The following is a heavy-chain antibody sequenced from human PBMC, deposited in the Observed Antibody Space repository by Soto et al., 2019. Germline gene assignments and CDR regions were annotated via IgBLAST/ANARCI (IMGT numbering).Heavy chain of an antibody. CDR2: IYYSGST. CDR1: GGSISSGGYY. V-gene: IGHV4-31*03. Sequence: PSETLSLTCTVSGGSISSGGYYWSWIRQHPGKGLEWIGYIYYSGSTYYNPSLKSRVTVSVDTSKNQFSLKLSSVTAADTAVYYCARAHLGRWFDPWGQGTLVTVSS. CDR3: ARAHLGRWFDP. J-gene: IGHJ5*02.